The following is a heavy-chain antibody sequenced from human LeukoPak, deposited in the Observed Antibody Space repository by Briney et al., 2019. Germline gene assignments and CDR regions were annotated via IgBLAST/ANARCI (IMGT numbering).Heavy chain of an antibody. J-gene: IGHJ5*02. CDR3: ARGGPRGNWFDP. CDR2: IYHSGST. CDR1: GYSISSGYY. Sequence: SETLSLTCTVSGYSISSGYYWGWIRRPPGKGLEWIGSIYHSGSTYYNPSLKSRVTISVDTSKNQFSLKLSSVTAADTAVYYCARGGPRGNWFDPWGQGTLVTVSS. D-gene: IGHD3-10*01. V-gene: IGHV4-38-2*02.